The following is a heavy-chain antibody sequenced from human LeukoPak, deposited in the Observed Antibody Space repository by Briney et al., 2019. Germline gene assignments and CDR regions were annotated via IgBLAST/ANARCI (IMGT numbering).Heavy chain of an antibody. V-gene: IGHV4-4*07. CDR3: ARGSRYDSSGYYETIFDY. D-gene: IGHD3-22*01. CDR1: GGSISSYY. Sequence: SETLSLTCTVSGGSISSYYWSWIRQPAGKGLEWIGRIYTSGSTNYNPSLKSRVTMSVDTSKNQFSLKLSSVTAADTAVCYCARGSRYDSSGYYETIFDYWGQGTLVTVSS. J-gene: IGHJ4*02. CDR2: IYTSGST.